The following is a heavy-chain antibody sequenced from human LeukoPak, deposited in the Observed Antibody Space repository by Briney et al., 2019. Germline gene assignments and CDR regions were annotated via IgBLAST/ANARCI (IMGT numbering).Heavy chain of an antibody. J-gene: IGHJ5*02. CDR2: ISAYNGNT. V-gene: IGHV1-18*04. Sequence: ASVKVSCKASGCTFTSYGISWVRQAPGQGLEWMGWISAYNGNTNYAQKLQGRVTMTTDTSTSTAYMELRSLRSDDTAVYYCARVPGYCSSTSCYDENWFDPWGQGTLVTVSS. D-gene: IGHD2-2*01. CDR3: ARVPGYCSSTSCYDENWFDP. CDR1: GCTFTSYG.